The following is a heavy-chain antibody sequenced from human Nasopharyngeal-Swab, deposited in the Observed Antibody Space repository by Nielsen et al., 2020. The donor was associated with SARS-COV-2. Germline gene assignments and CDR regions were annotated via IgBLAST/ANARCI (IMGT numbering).Heavy chain of an antibody. V-gene: IGHV3-74*01. J-gene: IGHJ4*02. CDR1: GFAFSSYW. D-gene: IGHD1-7*01. Sequence: GESLKISCAASGFAFSSYWMHWVGQAPGKGLVWVSRMNSDGRTINYADSVKGRFTISRDNAQNTLYLQMNSLRDEDTSVYYCARAGNYRFDYWGQGTLVTVSS. CDR3: ARAGNYRFDY. CDR2: MNSDGRTI.